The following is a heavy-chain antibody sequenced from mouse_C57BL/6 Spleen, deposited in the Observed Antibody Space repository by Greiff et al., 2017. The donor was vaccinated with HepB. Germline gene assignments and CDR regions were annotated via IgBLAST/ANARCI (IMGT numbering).Heavy chain of an antibody. D-gene: IGHD1-2*01. CDR1: GYAFTNYL. CDR3: ARSLLRSPWFAY. V-gene: IGHV1-54*01. Sequence: VQLQQSGAELVRPGTSVKVSCKASGYAFTNYLIEWVKQRPGQGLEWIGVINPGSGGTNYNEKFKGKATLTADKSSSTAYMQLSSLTSEDSAVYLCARSLLRSPWFAYWGQGTLVTVSA. J-gene: IGHJ3*01. CDR2: INPGSGGT.